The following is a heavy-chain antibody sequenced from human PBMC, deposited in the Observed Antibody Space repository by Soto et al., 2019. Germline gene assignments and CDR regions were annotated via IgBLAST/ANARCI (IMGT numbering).Heavy chain of an antibody. D-gene: IGHD2-15*01. CDR3: AKDTGDCRSVSCNPGNNWFDP. V-gene: IGHV3-30*18. CDR1: GFTFSSHG. Sequence: QVQLVESGGGVVQPGRSLRLSCAVSGFTFSSHGMHWVRQAPGKGLEWVAIISYDGRKKYYLDSVKGRFTISRDNARNTPYLQMDNLRVEDTAVYHCAKDTGDCRSVSCNPGNNWFDPWGRGTLVTVSS. J-gene: IGHJ5*02. CDR2: ISYDGRKK.